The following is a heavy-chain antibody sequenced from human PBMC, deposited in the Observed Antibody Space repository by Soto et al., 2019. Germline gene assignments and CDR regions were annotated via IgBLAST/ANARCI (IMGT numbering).Heavy chain of an antibody. CDR2: MQPRSGRT. V-gene: IGHV1-8*01. J-gene: IGHJ4*02. CDR3: ARGVPAGVDY. Sequence: QVQLVQSGAEVREPGASVKVSCRASVYSFTSIDINWVRQTTGQEAQWMGWMQPRSGRTGYAQKFQGRVTMTRDNSINTAYMELSSLTSDDTAFYCCARGVPAGVDYWGQGTLVTVSS. D-gene: IGHD1-26*01. CDR1: VYSFTSID.